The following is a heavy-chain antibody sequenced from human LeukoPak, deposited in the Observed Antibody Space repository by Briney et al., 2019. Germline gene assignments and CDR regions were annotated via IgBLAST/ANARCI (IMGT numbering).Heavy chain of an antibody. Sequence: GGSLRLSCAASGFTFSSYSMNWVRQAPGKGLEWVSSISSSSSYIYYADSVKGRFTISRDNAKNSLYLQMNSLRAEDTAVCYCAREDALFCSSTSCYPEQSYYYYYGMDVWGKGTTVTVSS. J-gene: IGHJ6*04. D-gene: IGHD2-2*01. CDR2: ISSSSSYI. CDR3: AREDALFCSSTSCYPEQSYYYYYGMDV. CDR1: GFTFSSYS. V-gene: IGHV3-21*01.